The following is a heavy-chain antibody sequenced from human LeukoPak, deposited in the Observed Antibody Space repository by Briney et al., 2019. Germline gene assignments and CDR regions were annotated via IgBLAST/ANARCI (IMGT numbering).Heavy chain of an antibody. Sequence: GRSLRLSWAASGFTVSSYAMHWVRQAPGKGVEGVAGISYDGSNKYYADSVKGRFTISSDNSKNTLYLQMNSLRAEDTAVYYCARGESGIVVVPAAPLDYWGQGTLVTVSS. J-gene: IGHJ4*02. V-gene: IGHV3-30*04. CDR3: ARGESGIVVVPAAPLDY. CDR1: GFTVSSYA. D-gene: IGHD2-2*01. CDR2: ISYDGSNK.